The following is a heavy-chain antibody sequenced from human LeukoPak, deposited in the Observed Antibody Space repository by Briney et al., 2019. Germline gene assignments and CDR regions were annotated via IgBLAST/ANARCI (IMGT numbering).Heavy chain of an antibody. CDR2: ISGSGGST. D-gene: IGHD3-9*01. CDR3: AKDRLRYFDWLLYDGDY. Sequence: GGSLRLSCAASGFTFSSYSMNWVRQAPGKGLEWVSAISGSGGSTYYADSVKGRFTISRDNSKNTLYLQMNSLRAEDTAVYYCAKDRLRYFDWLLYDGDYWGQGTLVTVSS. CDR1: GFTFSSYS. J-gene: IGHJ4*02. V-gene: IGHV3-23*01.